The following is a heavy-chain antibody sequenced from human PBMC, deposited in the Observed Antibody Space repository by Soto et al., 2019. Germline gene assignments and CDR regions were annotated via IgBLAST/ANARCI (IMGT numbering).Heavy chain of an antibody. V-gene: IGHV4-39*01. CDR2: IYYSGST. J-gene: IGHJ4*02. D-gene: IGHD3-9*01. CDR1: GGSISSSNYY. CDR3: ARHGLRYFDWLLYSDY. Sequence: QLQLQESGPGLVKPSETLSLICTVSGGSISSSNYYWGWIRQSPRKGLEWIGSIYYSGSTYYNPSLESRVTIAVDTPNNQFSLKLSSVIAADTAVYYCARHGLRYFDWLLYSDYWGQGALVTVSS.